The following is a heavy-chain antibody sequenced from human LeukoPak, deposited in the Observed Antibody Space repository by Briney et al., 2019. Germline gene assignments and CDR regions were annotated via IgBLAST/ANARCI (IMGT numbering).Heavy chain of an antibody. J-gene: IGHJ4*02. Sequence: PGGSLRLSCGASGFTFSSYAMVWVRQAPGKGLEWVSGISDSGGSRHYADSVKGRFTISRDDSKNTLYLQVNSLRAEDTAVYYCAKSGYNRFDYWGQGTLVTVSS. CDR2: ISDSGGSR. CDR3: AKSGYNRFDY. V-gene: IGHV3-23*01. CDR1: GFTFSSYA. D-gene: IGHD5-24*01.